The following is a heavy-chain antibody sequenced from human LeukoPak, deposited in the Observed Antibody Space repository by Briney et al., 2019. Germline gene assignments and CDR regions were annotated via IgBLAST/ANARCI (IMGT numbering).Heavy chain of an antibody. CDR1: GGSISSRNW. CDR2: IFHSGST. CDR3: AGDGRGYDRPYYFDY. D-gene: IGHD5-12*01. J-gene: IGHJ4*02. V-gene: IGHV4-4*02. Sequence: SETLSLTCALSGGSISSRNWWSWVRQPPGKGLEWIGEIFHSGSTNYNPSLKSRVTMSVDKSKNQFSLKMTSVTAADSAVYYCAGDGRGYDRPYYFDYWGQGTLVTVSS.